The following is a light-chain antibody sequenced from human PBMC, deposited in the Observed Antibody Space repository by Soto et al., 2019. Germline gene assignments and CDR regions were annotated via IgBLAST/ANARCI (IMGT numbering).Light chain of an antibody. V-gene: IGLV4-69*01. J-gene: IGLJ2*01. CDR2: VNSDGSH. Sequence: QLVLTQSPSASASLGASVKLTCTLSSGHSSYGIAWHQQQPEKGPRYLMKVNSDGSHIKGDGIPDRFSGSSSGAERYLTISSLQSEDEADYYCQTWDTGIRVFGGGTKLTVL. CDR1: SGHSSYG. CDR3: QTWDTGIRV.